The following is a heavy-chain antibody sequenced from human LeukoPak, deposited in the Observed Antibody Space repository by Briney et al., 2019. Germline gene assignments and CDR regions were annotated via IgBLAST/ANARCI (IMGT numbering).Heavy chain of an antibody. CDR2: MSGSGGST. Sequence: GGSLRLSCAASGFTFSSYAMSWIRQAPGRGLEWVSAMSGSGGSTYYADSVKGRFTISRDNSKNTLYLQMNSLRAEDTAVYYCAKDGYYDSSAYYYVRYFDLWGRGTLVTVSS. CDR3: AKDGYYDSSAYYYVRYFDL. D-gene: IGHD3-22*01. J-gene: IGHJ2*01. V-gene: IGHV3-23*01. CDR1: GFTFSSYA.